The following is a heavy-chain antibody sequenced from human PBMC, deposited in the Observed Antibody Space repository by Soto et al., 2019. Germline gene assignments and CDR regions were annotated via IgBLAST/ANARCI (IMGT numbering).Heavy chain of an antibody. V-gene: IGHV3-15*01. CDR1: GFMFSSAW. CDR3: VEGWNDF. J-gene: IGHJ4*02. CDR2: IKSKTDGGAR. Sequence: EVQLVESGGDLVEPGGSLRLSCVTSGFMFSSAWMSWVRQAPGKGLEWVGRIKSKTDGGARDYAAPVNGRFRISRDDSKSTLYLQMNSLRAADTALYYCVEGWNDFWGQGTLVTVSS. D-gene: IGHD1-1*01.